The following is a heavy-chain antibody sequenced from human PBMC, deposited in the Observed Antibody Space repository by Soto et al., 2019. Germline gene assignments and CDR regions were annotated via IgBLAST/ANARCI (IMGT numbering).Heavy chain of an antibody. CDR2: INPNSGGT. CDR3: ARETRYDGRVPGGVDI. CDR1: GYTFTGYY. V-gene: IGHV1-2*04. J-gene: IGHJ3*02. Sequence: ASVKVSCRASGYTFTGYYMHWVRQAPGQGLEWMGWINPNSGGTNYAQKFQGWVTMTRDTFISTAYMELSRLRSDDTAVYYCARETRYDGRVPGGVDIWGLGTMVAVSS. D-gene: IGHD3-22*01.